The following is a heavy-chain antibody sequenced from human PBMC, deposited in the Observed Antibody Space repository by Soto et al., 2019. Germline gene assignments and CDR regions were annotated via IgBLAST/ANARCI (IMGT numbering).Heavy chain of an antibody. CDR1: GFTFSSYE. V-gene: IGHV3-48*03. J-gene: IGHJ3*02. Sequence: PGGSLRLSCAASGFTFSSYEMNWVRQAPGKGLEWVSYISNSGSTIYYADSVKGRFTISRDNVKNSLYLQMNSLRDEDTAVYYCARGGYDFDAFDIWGQGTMVTVSS. CDR3: ARGGYDFDAFDI. D-gene: IGHD5-12*01. CDR2: ISNSGSTI.